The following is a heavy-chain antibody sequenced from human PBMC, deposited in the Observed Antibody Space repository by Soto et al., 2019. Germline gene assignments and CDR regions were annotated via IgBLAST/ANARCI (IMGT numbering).Heavy chain of an antibody. V-gene: IGHV3-23*01. CDR1: GFTFSSSA. CDR3: AKDSPKLGTRGEFGY. J-gene: IGHJ4*02. D-gene: IGHD7-27*01. Sequence: EVQLLESGGGLVQPGESLRLSCAASGFTFSSSAMNWVRQAPGKGLEWVSTISGSGVSTYYADSVKGRFTISRDNSKNTLYLQVNSLRAEDTALYYCAKDSPKLGTRGEFGYWGQGTLVTVSS. CDR2: ISGSGVST.